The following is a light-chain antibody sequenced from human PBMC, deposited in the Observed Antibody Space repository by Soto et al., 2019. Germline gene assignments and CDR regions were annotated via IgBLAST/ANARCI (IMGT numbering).Light chain of an antibody. CDR2: DVS. J-gene: IGLJ2*01. V-gene: IGLV2-14*01. CDR3: SSYTSSTTLV. CDR1: SSDVGGYND. Sequence: QSVLSQPASVSGSPGQSITISCTGTSSDVGGYNDVSWYQQHPGKAPKLMIYDVSNRPSGVSNRFSGSKSGNTASLTISGLQAEDEAHYYCSSYTSSTTLVFGGGTKLTVL.